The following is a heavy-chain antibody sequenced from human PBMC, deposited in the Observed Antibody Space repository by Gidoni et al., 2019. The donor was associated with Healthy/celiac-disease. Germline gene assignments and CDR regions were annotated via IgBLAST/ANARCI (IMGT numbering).Heavy chain of an antibody. CDR3: ARDVISYYDSSGYYLFDY. CDR1: GYTFTSYA. Sequence: QVQRGQSGAEVQKPGASVKVSCKASGYTFTSYAMHWVRQAPGQRLEWMGWINAGNGNTQYSQKCQGRVTITRDTSASTAYMELSSLRSEDTAVYYCARDVISYYDSSGYYLFDYWGQGTLVTVSS. V-gene: IGHV1-3*01. D-gene: IGHD3-22*01. J-gene: IGHJ4*02. CDR2: INAGNGNT.